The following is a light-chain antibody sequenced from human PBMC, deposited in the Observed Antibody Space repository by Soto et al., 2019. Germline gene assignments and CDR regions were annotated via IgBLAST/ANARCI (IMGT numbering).Light chain of an antibody. Sequence: EIVLTQSPGTLSLSPGERATLSCRASQSVSGSHLAWYQQNPGQAPRLLIYGATSRATGIPARFSGSGSGTDFTLTIDNLEPEDFAIYYCQQRNNWPPITFGQGTRLEI. CDR3: QQRNNWPPIT. CDR2: GAT. J-gene: IGKJ5*01. CDR1: QSVSGSH. V-gene: IGKV3D-20*02.